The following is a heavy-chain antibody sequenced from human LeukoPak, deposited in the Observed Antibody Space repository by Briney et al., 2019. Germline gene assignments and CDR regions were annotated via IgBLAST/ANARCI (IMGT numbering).Heavy chain of an antibody. CDR3: ASQYYYDSSGADY. J-gene: IGHJ4*02. D-gene: IGHD3-22*01. Sequence: TGGSLRLSCAASGFTFSSYAMSWVRQAPGKGLEWVSAISGSGGSTYYADSVKGRFTISRDNSKNTLTLQMNSLRVEDTALYYCASQYYYDSSGADYWGQGTLVTVSS. V-gene: IGHV3-23*01. CDR2: ISGSGGST. CDR1: GFTFSSYA.